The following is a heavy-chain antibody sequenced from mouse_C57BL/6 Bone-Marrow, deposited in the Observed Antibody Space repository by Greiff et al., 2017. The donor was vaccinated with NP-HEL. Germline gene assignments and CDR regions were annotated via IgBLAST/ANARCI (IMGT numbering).Heavy chain of an antibody. J-gene: IGHJ1*03. CDR2: IYPRSGNT. CDR3: ARYYYGRGYFDV. CDR1: GYTFTSYG. Sequence: QVQLQQSGAELARPGASVKLSCKASGYTFTSYGISWVKQRTGQGLEWIGEIYPRSGNTYYNEKFKGKATLTADKSSSTAYMELRSLTSEDSAVYFCARYYYGRGYFDVWGTGTTVTVSS. V-gene: IGHV1-81*01. D-gene: IGHD1-1*01.